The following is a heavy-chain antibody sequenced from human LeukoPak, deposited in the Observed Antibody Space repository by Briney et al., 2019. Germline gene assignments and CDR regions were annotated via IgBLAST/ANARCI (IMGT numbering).Heavy chain of an antibody. CDR3: AKERSSSSGYYSNGPPDY. D-gene: IGHD3-22*01. CDR2: ISGEGGRK. V-gene: IGHV3-43*02. CDR1: GFTFDDYA. Sequence: GGSLRLSCAASGFTFDDYATHCVRQAPGEGLEWVSLISGEGGRKYYEDSVKARFTIPRDIRKNSLYLKIKSLRTKDPALYYCAKERSSSSGYYSNGPPDYWGQGTLVTVSS. J-gene: IGHJ4*02.